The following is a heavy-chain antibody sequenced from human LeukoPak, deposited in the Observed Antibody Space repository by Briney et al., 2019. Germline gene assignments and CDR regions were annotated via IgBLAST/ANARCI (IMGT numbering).Heavy chain of an antibody. CDR3: ARGPYSYDSSGAFDI. Sequence: SETLSLTCTVSDYSISSGFFWGWVRQSPGKGLEWIGNIYRTGSTNYHPSLKSRVTISVDTSKNQFSLKLSSVTAADTAVYFCARGPYSYDSSGAFDIWGQGTMVTVSS. V-gene: IGHV4-38-2*02. J-gene: IGHJ3*02. CDR2: IYRTGST. D-gene: IGHD3-22*01. CDR1: DYSISSGFF.